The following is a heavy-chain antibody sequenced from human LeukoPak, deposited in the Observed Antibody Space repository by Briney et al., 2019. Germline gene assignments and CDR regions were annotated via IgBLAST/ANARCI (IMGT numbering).Heavy chain of an antibody. J-gene: IGHJ4*02. CDR2: IYHSGST. CDR3: ARGGTIGNGFDY. D-gene: IGHD2-8*01. V-gene: IGHV4-30-2*02. CDR1: GGSISSGGYS. Sequence: PSQTLSLTCAVSGGSISSGGYSWSWIRQPPGKGLEWIGYIYHSGSTYYNPSLKSRVTISVDTSKNQFSLKLSSVTAADTAVYYCARGGTIGNGFDYWGQGTLVTVSS.